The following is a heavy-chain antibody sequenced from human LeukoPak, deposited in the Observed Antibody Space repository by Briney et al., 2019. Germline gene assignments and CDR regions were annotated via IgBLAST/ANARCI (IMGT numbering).Heavy chain of an antibody. CDR1: GFTFSSYG. V-gene: IGHV3-30*18. CDR3: AKTRRDIVVVPDAPFDY. D-gene: IGHD2-2*01. Sequence: PGGSLRLSCAASGFTFSSYGMHWVRQAPGKGLEWVAVTSYDGSNKYYADSVKGRFTISRDNSKNTLYLQMNSLRAEDTAVYYCAKTRRDIVVVPDAPFDYWGQGTLVTVSS. J-gene: IGHJ4*02. CDR2: TSYDGSNK.